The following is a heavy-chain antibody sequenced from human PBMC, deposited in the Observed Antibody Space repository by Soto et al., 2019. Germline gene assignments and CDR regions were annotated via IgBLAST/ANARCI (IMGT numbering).Heavy chain of an antibody. CDR1: GLTFSSYA. J-gene: IGHJ5*02. D-gene: IGHD5-12*01. CDR2: ISGSGGST. V-gene: IGHV3-23*01. Sequence: HPGGSLRLSCAASGLTFSSYAMSWVRQAPGKGLEWVSAISGSGGSTFYADSVKGRFTISRDNSKNTLYLQMNSLRAEDTAVYYCAKSEVGGYDLDPWGQGTLVTVSS. CDR3: AKSEVGGYDLDP.